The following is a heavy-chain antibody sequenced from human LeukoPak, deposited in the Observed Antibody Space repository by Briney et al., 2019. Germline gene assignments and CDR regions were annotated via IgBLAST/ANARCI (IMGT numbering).Heavy chain of an antibody. J-gene: IGHJ4*02. CDR3: ARRPGQWPTLGY. D-gene: IGHD6-19*01. CDR2: INHSGST. Sequence: PSETLSLTCTVSGYSISSGYFWGWIRQPPGKGLEWIGSINHSGSTYYNPSLKSRVTISVDTSKNQFSLKLNSVTATDTAVYYCARRPGQWPTLGYWGQGTLVTVSS. CDR1: GYSISSGYF. V-gene: IGHV4-38-2*02.